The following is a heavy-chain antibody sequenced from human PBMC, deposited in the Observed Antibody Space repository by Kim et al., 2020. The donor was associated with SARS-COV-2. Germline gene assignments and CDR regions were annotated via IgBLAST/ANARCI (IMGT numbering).Heavy chain of an antibody. CDR1: GGSISSYY. D-gene: IGHD5-18*01. Sequence: SETLSLTCTVSGGSISSYYWSWIRQPPGKGLEWIGYIYYSGSTNYNPSLKSRVTISVDTSKNQFSLKLSSVTAADTAVYYCARAGSGYSYGYYYYGMDVWGQGTTVTVSS. CDR3: ARAGSGYSYGYYYYGMDV. CDR2: IYYSGST. J-gene: IGHJ6*02. V-gene: IGHV4-59*01.